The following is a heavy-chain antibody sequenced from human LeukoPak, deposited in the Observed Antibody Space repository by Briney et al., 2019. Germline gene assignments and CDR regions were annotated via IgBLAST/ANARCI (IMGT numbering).Heavy chain of an antibody. CDR1: GGTFSSYA. J-gene: IGHJ3*02. CDR2: IIPILGIA. Sequence: ASVKVSCKASGGTFSSYAISWVRQAPGQGLEWKGRIIPILGIANYAQKFQGRVTITADKSTSTAYMELSSLRSEDTAVYHCARDDPDAFDIWGQGTMVTVSS. CDR3: ARDDPDAFDI. V-gene: IGHV1-69*04.